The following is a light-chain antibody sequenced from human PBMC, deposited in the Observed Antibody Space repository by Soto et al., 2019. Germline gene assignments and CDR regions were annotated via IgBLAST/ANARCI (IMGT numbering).Light chain of an antibody. J-gene: IGKJ1*01. Sequence: FVLTQCPGTLSLSPWERATLSCRASQSVSATYLAWYQQKPGQAPRLLIYAASSRATGVPDSFSGSGSRTDSTLTISSLQPEDSATYSRHQSYSTRTFPQGTKVDIK. V-gene: IGKV3-20*01. CDR2: AAS. CDR3: HQSYSTRT. CDR1: QSVSATY.